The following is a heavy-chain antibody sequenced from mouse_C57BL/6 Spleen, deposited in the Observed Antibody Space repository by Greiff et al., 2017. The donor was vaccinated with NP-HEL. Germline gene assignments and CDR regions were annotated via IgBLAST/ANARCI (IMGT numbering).Heavy chain of an antibody. D-gene: IGHD2-4*01. CDR3: ARKGIYYDYENYAMDY. CDR1: GYTFTDYN. CDR2: INPNNGGT. J-gene: IGHJ4*01. V-gene: IGHV1-22*01. Sequence: VQLQQSGPELVKPGASVKMSCKASGYTFTDYNMHWVKQSHGKSLEWIGYINPNNGGTSYNQKFKGKATLTVNKSSSTAYMELRSLTSEDSAVYYCARKGIYYDYENYAMDYWGQGTSVTVSS.